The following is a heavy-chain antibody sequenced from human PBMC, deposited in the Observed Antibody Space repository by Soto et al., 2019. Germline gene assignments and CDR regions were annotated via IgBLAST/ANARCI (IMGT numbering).Heavy chain of an antibody. CDR2: INAGNGNT. J-gene: IGHJ6*03. CDR1: GYTFTSYA. V-gene: IGHV1-3*01. Sequence: ASVKVSCKASGYTFTSYAMHWVRQAPGQRLEWMGWINAGNGNTKYSQKFQGRVTITRDTSARTAYMELSSLRSEDTAVYYCARDHVGYCSGGSCYTAYYYYMDVWGKGTTVTVSS. CDR3: ARDHVGYCSGGSCYTAYYYYMDV. D-gene: IGHD2-15*01.